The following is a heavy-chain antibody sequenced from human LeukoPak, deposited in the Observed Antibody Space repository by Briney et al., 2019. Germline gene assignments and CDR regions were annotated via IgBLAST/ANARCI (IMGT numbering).Heavy chain of an antibody. Sequence: PGGSLRLSCAASGFIFNSYAMSWVRQAPGKGLEWVSDISGSGGTTYYADSVKGRFTISRDNSKNTLYLQMNSLRAEDTAIYCCATRKPDYYFDYWGQGTLVTVSS. CDR3: ATRKPDYYFDY. CDR1: GFIFNSYA. J-gene: IGHJ4*02. V-gene: IGHV3-23*01. D-gene: IGHD1-14*01. CDR2: ISGSGGTT.